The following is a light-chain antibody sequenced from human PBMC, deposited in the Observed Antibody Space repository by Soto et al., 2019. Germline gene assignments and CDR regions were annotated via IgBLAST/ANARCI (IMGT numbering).Light chain of an antibody. CDR1: QDIKNY. CDR2: AAS. CDR3: QHYDDLPWT. Sequence: DIQMTQSPSSLSASVGDRVTITCQASQDIKNYLNWYQQKPGKAPKLLIYAASILETGVPSRFSGSVSGKEFTFPISSLQPEDIATYYCQHYDDLPWTFGQGTKVAIQ. V-gene: IGKV1-33*01. J-gene: IGKJ1*01.